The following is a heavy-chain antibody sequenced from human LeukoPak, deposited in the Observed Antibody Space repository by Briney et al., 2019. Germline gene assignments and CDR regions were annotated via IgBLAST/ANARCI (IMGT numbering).Heavy chain of an antibody. CDR1: GFTFSDYY. D-gene: IGHD2/OR15-2a*01. Sequence: GGSLRLSCAASGFTFSDYYMSWIRQAPGKGLEWVAVISYDGSNKYYADSVKGRFTISRDNSKNTLYVQMNSLRPEDTAVYYCSRSGNSGLLGYWGQGTLVTVSS. CDR2: ISYDGSNK. J-gene: IGHJ4*02. CDR3: SRSGNSGLLGY. V-gene: IGHV3-30*03.